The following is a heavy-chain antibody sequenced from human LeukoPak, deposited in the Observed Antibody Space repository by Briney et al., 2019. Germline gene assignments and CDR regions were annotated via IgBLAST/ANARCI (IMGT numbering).Heavy chain of an antibody. CDR1: GYTFTSYY. J-gene: IGHJ5*02. Sequence: GASVKVSCKASGYTFTSYYMHWVRQAPGQGLEWMGIINPGGGSTSYAQKFQGRVTMTRDTSTSTVYMELSSLRSEDTAVYYCARGAEMATISTWFDPWGQGTLVTVSS. V-gene: IGHV1-46*01. CDR3: ARGAEMATISTWFDP. D-gene: IGHD5-24*01. CDR2: INPGGGST.